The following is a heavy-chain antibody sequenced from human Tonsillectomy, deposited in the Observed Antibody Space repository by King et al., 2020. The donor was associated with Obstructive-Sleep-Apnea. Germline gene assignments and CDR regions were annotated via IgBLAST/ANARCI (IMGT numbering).Heavy chain of an antibody. J-gene: IGHJ4*02. Sequence: VQLVESGGGLVQPGGSLRLSCAASGFTFSSYAMSWVRQAPGKGLEWVSGISGSSGITYFADSVKGRFTISRDNFKNTLYLQMSSLTAEDTAVYFCATGTIFGVGRGPFDYWGQGTLATVSS. V-gene: IGHV3-23*04. CDR2: ISGSSGIT. CDR3: ATGTIFGVGRGPFDY. D-gene: IGHD3-3*01. CDR1: GFTFSSYA.